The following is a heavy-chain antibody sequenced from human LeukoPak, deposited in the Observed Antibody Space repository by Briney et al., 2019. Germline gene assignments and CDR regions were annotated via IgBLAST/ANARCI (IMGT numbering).Heavy chain of an antibody. J-gene: IGHJ6*02. D-gene: IGHD6-6*01. CDR1: GLTFSNYS. CDR2: MSSRSSYI. V-gene: IGHV3-21*01. Sequence: GGSLRLSCTVSGLTFSNYSMTWVRQAPGKGLEWVSSMSSRSSYIYYADSVKGRFTISRDNAKNSLYLQMNSLRAEDTAVYYCARGSSSSSKGMHVWGQGTTVTVSS. CDR3: ARGSSSSSKGMHV.